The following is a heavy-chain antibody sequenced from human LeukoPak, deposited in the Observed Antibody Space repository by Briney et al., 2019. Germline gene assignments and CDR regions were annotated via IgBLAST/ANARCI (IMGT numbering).Heavy chain of an antibody. CDR2: INPSGGST. Sequence: GASVKVSCKASGYTFTSYYMHWVRQAPGQGLEWMGIINPSGGSTSYAQKFQGRVTMTRDTSTSTVYMELSSLRSEDTAVYYCARDQRAYCSSTSCLAFDPWGQGTLVTVSS. CDR1: GYTFTSYY. J-gene: IGHJ5*02. CDR3: ARDQRAYCSSTSCLAFDP. D-gene: IGHD2-2*01. V-gene: IGHV1-46*01.